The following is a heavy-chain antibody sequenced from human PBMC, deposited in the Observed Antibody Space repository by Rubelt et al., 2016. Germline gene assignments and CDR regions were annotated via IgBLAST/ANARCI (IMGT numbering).Heavy chain of an antibody. Sequence: EVQLVQPGAEVKKPGESLKISCKGSGYRFTNYWIGWVRQMPGTGLEWMGIIHPGDSATRYSPSFQGQVTSSADKSINTADLQWSSLKASDTAIYYCSRLMGYSTIDYWGQGTLVTVSS. J-gene: IGHJ4*02. CDR2: IHPGDSAT. V-gene: IGHV5-51*01. D-gene: IGHD5-12*01. CDR3: SRLMGYSTIDY. CDR1: GYRFTNYW.